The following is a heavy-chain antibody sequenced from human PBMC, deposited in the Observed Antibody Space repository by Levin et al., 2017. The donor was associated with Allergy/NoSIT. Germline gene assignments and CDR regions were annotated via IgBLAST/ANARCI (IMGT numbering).Heavy chain of an antibody. J-gene: IGHJ1*01. CDR3: ARDDYGDYVPPFQH. CDR1: GFTFSSYA. D-gene: IGHD4-17*01. Sequence: LSLTCAASGFTFSSYAMHWVRQAPGKGLEWVAVIWYDGSNKYYADSVKGRFTISRDNSKNTLYLQMNSLRAEDTAVYYCARDDYGDYVPPFQHWGQGTRVTVSS. CDR2: IWYDGSNK. V-gene: IGHV3-33*01.